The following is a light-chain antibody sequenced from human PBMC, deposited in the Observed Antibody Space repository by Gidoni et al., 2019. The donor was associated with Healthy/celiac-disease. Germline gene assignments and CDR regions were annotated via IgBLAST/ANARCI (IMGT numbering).Light chain of an antibody. CDR2: KAS. Sequence: DIQMTQSPSTLSASVGDRVTITCRASQSSSSWLAWYQQKPGKAPKLLIYKASSLESGVPSRFSGSGSGTEFTLTISSLQPEDFATYYCQQYKSYAWTFGQGTKVEIK. CDR3: QQYKSYAWT. CDR1: QSSSSW. J-gene: IGKJ1*01. V-gene: IGKV1-5*03.